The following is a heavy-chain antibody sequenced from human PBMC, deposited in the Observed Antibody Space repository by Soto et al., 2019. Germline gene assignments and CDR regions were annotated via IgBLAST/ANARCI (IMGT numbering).Heavy chain of an antibody. J-gene: IGHJ5*02. V-gene: IGHV4-39*01. CDR2: IYYSGST. D-gene: IGHD2-15*01. CDR1: SGSISSSSYY. Sequence: SETLSLTCTVPSGSISSSSYYWGWIRQPPGKGLEWIGSIYYSGSTYYNPSLKSRVTISVDTSKNQFSLKLSSVTAADTAVYYCARQGGYIVVVVAARYNWFDPWGQGTLVTVS. CDR3: ARQGGYIVVVVAARYNWFDP.